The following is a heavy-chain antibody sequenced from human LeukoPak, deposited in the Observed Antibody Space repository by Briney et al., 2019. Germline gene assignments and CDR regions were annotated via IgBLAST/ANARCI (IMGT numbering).Heavy chain of an antibody. CDR2: IYYSGST. D-gene: IGHD3-10*01. J-gene: IGHJ4*02. CDR1: GGSISSSSYY. V-gene: IGHV4-39*01. Sequence: SETLSLTCTVSGGSISSSSYYWSWIRQPPGKGLEWIGSIYYSGSTYYNPSLKSRVTMSVDMSKNQFSLILTSVTAADTAVYYCARHLGSSGSYPFDYWGQGTLVTVSS. CDR3: ARHLGSSGSYPFDY.